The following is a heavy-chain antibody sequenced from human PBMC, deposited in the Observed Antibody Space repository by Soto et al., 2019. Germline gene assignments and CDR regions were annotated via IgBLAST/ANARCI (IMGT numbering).Heavy chain of an antibody. J-gene: IGHJ4*02. V-gene: IGHV4-61*01. CDR1: GGSVSSGSYY. CDR2: IYYSGST. D-gene: IGHD3-10*01. CDR3: ARDEGQYGPGEDY. Sequence: QVQLQESGPGLVKPSETLSLTCTVSGGSVSSGSYYWSWIRQPPGKGLEWIGYIYYSGSTNYNPSLKSRVTISIGTSKSQFSLKLTSVTAADTAVYYCARDEGQYGPGEDYWGQGILVTVSS.